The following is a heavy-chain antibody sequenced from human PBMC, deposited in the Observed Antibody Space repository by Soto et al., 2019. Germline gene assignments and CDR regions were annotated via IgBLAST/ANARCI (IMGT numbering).Heavy chain of an antibody. CDR3: ARDTGVVGTYYYDSSGLFDY. V-gene: IGHV1-69*06. Sequence: GASVKVSCKASGGTFSSYAISWVRQAPGQGLEWMGGIIPIFGTANYAQKFQGRVTITADKSTSTAYMELSSLRSEDTAVYYCARDTGVVGTYYYDSSGLFDYWGQGTLVTVPQ. J-gene: IGHJ4*02. CDR2: IIPIFGTA. D-gene: IGHD3-22*01. CDR1: GGTFSSYA.